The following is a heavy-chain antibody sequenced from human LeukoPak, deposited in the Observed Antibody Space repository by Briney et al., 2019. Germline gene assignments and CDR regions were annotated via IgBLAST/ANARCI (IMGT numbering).Heavy chain of an antibody. Sequence: PSETLSLTCGVSGGSISSSNWWSWVRQPPGKGLEWIGEIYRSGSTNYNPSLKSRVTISVDKSKNQFSLKLSSVTAADTAVYYCARASHDHGEYSHFDYWGQGTLVTVSS. CDR2: IYRSGST. D-gene: IGHD4-17*01. J-gene: IGHJ4*02. CDR1: GGSISSSNW. CDR3: ARASHDHGEYSHFDY. V-gene: IGHV4-4*02.